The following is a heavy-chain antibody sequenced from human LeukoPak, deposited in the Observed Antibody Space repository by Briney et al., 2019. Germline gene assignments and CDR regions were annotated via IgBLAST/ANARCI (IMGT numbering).Heavy chain of an antibody. CDR2: INHSGST. Sequence: SETLCLTCAAYGGTFSSYDWSWIRQPPGKGLEWIGEINHSGSTNYNPSLKGRVTISVDTSKNQFSLHLNSVTPEDTAVYYCARGRNSGFDYWGQGTLVTVSS. J-gene: IGHJ4*02. CDR3: ARGRNSGFDY. CDR1: GGTFSSYD. V-gene: IGHV4-34*01. D-gene: IGHD2/OR15-2a*01.